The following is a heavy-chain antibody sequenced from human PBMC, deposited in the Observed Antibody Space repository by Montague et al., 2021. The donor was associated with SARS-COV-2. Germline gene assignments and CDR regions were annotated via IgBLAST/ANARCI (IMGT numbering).Heavy chain of an antibody. Sequence: SETLSLICAVYGGSFSGYYWSWIRQPPGKGLEWIAEINHSGSTNXNPSLKSRVNISADTSKNQFSLKLSYVTAADTAVYYCARGSSFVTIFGVVITDPLFDYWGQGTLVTVSS. D-gene: IGHD3-3*01. V-gene: IGHV4-34*01. J-gene: IGHJ4*02. CDR3: ARGSSFVTIFGVVITDPLFDY. CDR1: GGSFSGYY. CDR2: INHSGST.